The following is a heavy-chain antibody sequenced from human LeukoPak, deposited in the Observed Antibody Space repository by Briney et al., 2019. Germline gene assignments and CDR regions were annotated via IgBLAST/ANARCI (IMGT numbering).Heavy chain of an antibody. CDR1: GFTFSSYG. V-gene: IGHV3-30*03. D-gene: IGHD6-13*01. J-gene: IGHJ6*02. Sequence: PGGSLRLSCAASGFTFSSYGMHWVGQAPGKGLEGVAVISYDGSNKYYADSVKGRFTISRDNSKNTLYLQMNSLRAEDTAVYYCARVGYTSYYYYGMDVWGQGTTVTVSS. CDR2: ISYDGSNK. CDR3: ARVGYTSYYYYGMDV.